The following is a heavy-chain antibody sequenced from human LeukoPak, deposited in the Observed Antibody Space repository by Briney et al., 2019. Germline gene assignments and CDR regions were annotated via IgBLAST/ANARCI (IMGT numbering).Heavy chain of an antibody. D-gene: IGHD1-7*01. CDR3: AGGLTGTTVTWFDP. CDR2: INHSGST. V-gene: IGHV4-34*01. Sequence: SETLSLTCAVYGGSFSGYYWSWIRQPPGKGLEWIGEINHSGSTNYNPSLKSRVTISVDTSKNQFSLKLSSVTAADTAVYYCAGGLTGTTVTWFDPWGQGTLVTVSS. CDR1: GGSFSGYY. J-gene: IGHJ5*02.